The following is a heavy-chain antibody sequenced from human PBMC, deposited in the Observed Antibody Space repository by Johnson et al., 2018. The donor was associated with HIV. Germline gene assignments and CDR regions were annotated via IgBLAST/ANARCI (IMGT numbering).Heavy chain of an antibody. CDR2: IKQDGNEK. Sequence: VQLVESGGGLVQPGGSLRLSCAASGFTFNSYWMSWVRQAPGKGLEWVANIKQDGNEKYYVDSVKGRFTISRDNAKNSLYLQMNSLRAEDTAVYYCASRLWFGDVSAFDIWGQGTMVTVSS. CDR1: GFTFNSYW. J-gene: IGHJ3*02. D-gene: IGHD3-10*01. V-gene: IGHV3-7*01. CDR3: ASRLWFGDVSAFDI.